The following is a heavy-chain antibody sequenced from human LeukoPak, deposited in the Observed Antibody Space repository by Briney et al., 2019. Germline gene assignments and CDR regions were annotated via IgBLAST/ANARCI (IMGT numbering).Heavy chain of an antibody. CDR1: GLPFSTYS. CDR3: AKAAQPGFDP. J-gene: IGHJ5*02. Sequence: GGSLRLSCGASGLPFSTYSMNWVRQAPGKGLEWVSYISSDSGTIYYADSVKGRFTISRDNAKNSLYLQMNSLRAEDTAVYYCAKAAQPGFDPWGQGTLVTVSS. D-gene: IGHD1-14*01. V-gene: IGHV3-48*01. CDR2: ISSDSGTI.